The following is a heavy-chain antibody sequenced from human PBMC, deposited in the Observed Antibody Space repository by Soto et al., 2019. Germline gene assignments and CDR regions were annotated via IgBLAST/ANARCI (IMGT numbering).Heavy chain of an antibody. V-gene: IGHV4-34*01. CDR1: GGSFSGYY. D-gene: IGHD3-10*01. J-gene: IGHJ3*02. CDR3: ARRYGVAFDI. CDR2: INHRGST. Sequence: PSETLSRTCAVYGGSFSGYYWDWIRQPPGKGLEWIGEINHRGSTNYNPSLKSRVTISVDTSKNQFSLKLSSVTAADTAVYYCARRYGVAFDIWGQGTMVTVSS.